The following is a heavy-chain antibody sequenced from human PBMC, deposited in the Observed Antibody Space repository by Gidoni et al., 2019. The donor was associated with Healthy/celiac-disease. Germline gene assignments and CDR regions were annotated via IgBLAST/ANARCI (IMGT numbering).Heavy chain of an antibody. Sequence: EVQLVESGGGLVQPGGSLRLSCSASGFTFRSYAMHWVRQAPGKGLEDVAAISSNGGSTYYADSVKGRFTISRDNSKNTLYLQMSSLRAEDTAVYYCVKGGDVVVVAATPIDYWGQGTLVTVSS. CDR2: ISSNGGST. CDR1: GFTFRSYA. D-gene: IGHD2-15*01. J-gene: IGHJ4*02. CDR3: VKGGDVVVVAATPIDY. V-gene: IGHV3-64D*06.